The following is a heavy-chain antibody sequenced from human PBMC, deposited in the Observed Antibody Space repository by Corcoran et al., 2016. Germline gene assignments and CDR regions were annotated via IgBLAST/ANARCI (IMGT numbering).Heavy chain of an antibody. V-gene: IGHV1-69*06. CDR3: ARGYCSGGSCYPPRNDAFDI. CDR2: IIPIFGTA. Sequence: QVQLVQSGAEVKKPGSSVKVSCKASGGTFSSYAISWVRQAPGQGLEWMGGIIPIFGTANYAQKFQGRVTITADKSTSTAYMELSSLRSEDTAVYYCARGYCSGGSCYPPRNDAFDIWGQGTMVTVSS. CDR1: GGTFSSYA. J-gene: IGHJ3*02. D-gene: IGHD2-15*01.